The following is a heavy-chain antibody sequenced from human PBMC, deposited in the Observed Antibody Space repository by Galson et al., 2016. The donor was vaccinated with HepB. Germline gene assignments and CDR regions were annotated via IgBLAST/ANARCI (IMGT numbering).Heavy chain of an antibody. CDR2: ISTTGSNT. CDR3: ARGNYSAFDI. Sequence: SLRLSCAASGFTFGDHYMTWIRQAPGKGLEWVSYISTTGSNTYYADSVKGRFTISRDNAKNSLYVQMNSLRVEDTAVYYCARGNYSAFDIWGQGTMVTVSS. D-gene: IGHD3-10*01. J-gene: IGHJ3*02. CDR1: GFTFGDHY. V-gene: IGHV3-11*04.